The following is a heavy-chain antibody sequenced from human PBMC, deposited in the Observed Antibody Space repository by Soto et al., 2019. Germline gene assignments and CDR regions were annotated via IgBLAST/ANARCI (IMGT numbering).Heavy chain of an antibody. J-gene: IGHJ5*02. Sequence: QVQLVQSGAEVKKPGSSVKVSCKASGGTFSSYTISWVRQAPGQGLEWMGRIIPILGIANYAQKFQGRVTLIADNSTGTAYMELRSLRSEDTAVYYCARGRFGVLRWRHNWFDPWGQGTLVTVSS. CDR2: IIPILGIA. V-gene: IGHV1-69*02. CDR1: GGTFSSYT. D-gene: IGHD4-17*01. CDR3: ARGRFGVLRWRHNWFDP.